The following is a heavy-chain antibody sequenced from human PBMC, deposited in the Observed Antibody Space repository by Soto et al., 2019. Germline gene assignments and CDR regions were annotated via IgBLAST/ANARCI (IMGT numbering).Heavy chain of an antibody. D-gene: IGHD6-19*01. CDR2: IIPIFGTA. CDR3: ARATSEGGIAVALDY. CDR1: VGRFSSFA. V-gene: IGHV1-69*06. J-gene: IGHJ4*02. Sequence: SVKVSWQAFVGRFSSFAISWLRQSLGQGLEWMGGIIPIFGTANYAQKFQGRVTITADKSTSTAYMELSSLRSEDTAVYYCARATSEGGIAVALDYWGQGSLVTVSS.